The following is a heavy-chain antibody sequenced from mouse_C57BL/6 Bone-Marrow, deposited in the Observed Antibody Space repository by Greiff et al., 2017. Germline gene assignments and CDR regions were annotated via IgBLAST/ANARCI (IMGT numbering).Heavy chain of an antibody. J-gene: IGHJ1*03. CDR2: ISPGSGST. CDR1: GYTFTSYW. CDR3: ARPYYSNDWYFDV. D-gene: IGHD2-5*01. Sequence: QVQLQQPGAELVKPGASVKMSCKASGYTFTSYWITWVKQRPGQGLEWIGDISPGSGSTNYNEKFKSKATLTVDTSSSTAYMQLSSLTSEDSAVYYCARPYYSNDWYFDVWGTGTTVTVSS. V-gene: IGHV1-55*01.